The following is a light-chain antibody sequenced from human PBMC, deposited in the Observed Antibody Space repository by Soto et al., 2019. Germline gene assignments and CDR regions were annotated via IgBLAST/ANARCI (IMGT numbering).Light chain of an antibody. Sequence: QSVLTQPASVSGSPGQSITISCTGTSSDVGGYNYVSWFQQHPGKAPKLIIYEVKFRPSGVSHRFSGSKSGNTAALTISGLQTEDEAFYYCSSSAGIYHYLVFGGGTQLTVL. CDR3: SSSAGIYHYLV. V-gene: IGLV2-14*01. J-gene: IGLJ3*02. CDR2: EVK. CDR1: SSDVGGYNY.